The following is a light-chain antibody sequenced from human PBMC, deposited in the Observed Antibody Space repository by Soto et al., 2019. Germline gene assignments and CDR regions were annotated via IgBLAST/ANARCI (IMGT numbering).Light chain of an antibody. CDR1: QSISSW. V-gene: IGKV1-5*01. Sequence: DIQLTQFPSTLSSPVEEGVTITCRASQSISSWLAWYQQKPGKAPKLLIYDASSLESGVPSRFSGSGSGTEFTLTISSLQPDDFATYYCQQYNSYWTFGQGTRWIS. J-gene: IGKJ1*01. CDR2: DAS. CDR3: QQYNSYWT.